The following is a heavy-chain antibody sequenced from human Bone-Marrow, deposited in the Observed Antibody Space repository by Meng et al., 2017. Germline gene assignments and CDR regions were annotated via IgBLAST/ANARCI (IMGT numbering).Heavy chain of an antibody. J-gene: IGHJ4*02. D-gene: IGHD3-22*01. Sequence: GGSLRLSCAASGFTFSSYWMSWVRQAPGKGLEWVANIKQDGSEKYYVDSVKGRFTISRDNAKNSLYLQMNSLRAEDTAVYYCASSTYYYDSSGYSDYWGQGTLVT. CDR1: GFTFSSYW. CDR3: ASSTYYYDSSGYSDY. V-gene: IGHV3-7*01. CDR2: IKQDGSEK.